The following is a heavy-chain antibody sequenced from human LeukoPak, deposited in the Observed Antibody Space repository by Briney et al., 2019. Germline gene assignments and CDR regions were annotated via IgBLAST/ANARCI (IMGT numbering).Heavy chain of an antibody. V-gene: IGHV4-61*02. Sequence: SETLSLTCTVSGGSISSGSYYWSWIRQPAGKGLEWIGRIYTSGSTNYNPSLKSRVTISVDTSKNQFSLRLSSVTAADTAVYYCARGGYGYALALYYYYYMDGWGKGTTVTVSS. CDR3: ARGGYGYALALYYYYYMDG. CDR2: IYTSGST. J-gene: IGHJ6*03. D-gene: IGHD5-18*01. CDR1: GGSISSGSYY.